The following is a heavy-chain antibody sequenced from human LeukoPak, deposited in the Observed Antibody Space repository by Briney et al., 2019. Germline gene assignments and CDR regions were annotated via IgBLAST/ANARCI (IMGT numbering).Heavy chain of an antibody. CDR3: AKVRYSYGYFDY. Sequence: PGGSLRLSCAASGFTFSSYAMSWVRQAPGKGLEWVSAISGSGGSTYYADSVKCRFTISRDNSKNTLYLQMNSLSAEDTAVYYCAKVRYSYGYFDYWGQGTLVTVSS. J-gene: IGHJ4*02. CDR1: GFTFSSYA. D-gene: IGHD5-18*01. CDR2: ISGSGGST. V-gene: IGHV3-23*01.